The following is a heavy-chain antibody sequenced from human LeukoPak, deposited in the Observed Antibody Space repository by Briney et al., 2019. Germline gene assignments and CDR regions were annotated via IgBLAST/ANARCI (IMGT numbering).Heavy chain of an antibody. J-gene: IGHJ4*02. D-gene: IGHD3-22*01. CDR1: GYTFTGYY. Sequence: ASVKVSCKASGYTFTGYYMHWVRQAPGQGLEWIGRINPNSGGTNYAQKFQGRVTMTRDTSISTAYMELSRLRSDDTAVYYCARDLVYYDSSGYYDYWGQGTLVTVSS. V-gene: IGHV1-2*06. CDR2: INPNSGGT. CDR3: ARDLVYYDSSGYYDY.